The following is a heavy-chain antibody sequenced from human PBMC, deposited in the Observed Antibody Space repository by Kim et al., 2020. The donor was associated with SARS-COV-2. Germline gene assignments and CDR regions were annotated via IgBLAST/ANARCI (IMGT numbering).Heavy chain of an antibody. CDR3: ASLPDPSWFDP. J-gene: IGHJ5*02. V-gene: IGHV3-48*02. CDR1: GFTLSTYS. Sequence: GGSLRLSCAASGFTLSTYSMNWVRQAPGKGLEWLSYISSSGGTIYYADSVKGRFTISRDNAKNSLYLQMNSLREEDTAVYYCASLPDPSWFDPWGQGTLVTVSS. CDR2: ISSSGGTI.